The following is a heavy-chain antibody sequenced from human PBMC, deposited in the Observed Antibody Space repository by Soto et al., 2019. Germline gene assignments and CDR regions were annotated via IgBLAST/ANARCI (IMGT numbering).Heavy chain of an antibody. CDR2: ISSSSSYI. CDR3: ARVGRDGYRGKY. CDR1: GFTFSSYS. J-gene: IGHJ4*02. D-gene: IGHD5-12*01. V-gene: IGHV3-21*01. Sequence: GCLRLSCAASGFTFSSYSMNWVRQAPGKGLEWVSSISSSSSYIYYADSVKGRFTISRDNAKNSLYLQMNSLRAEDTAVYYCARVGRDGYRGKYWGQGTLVTVSS.